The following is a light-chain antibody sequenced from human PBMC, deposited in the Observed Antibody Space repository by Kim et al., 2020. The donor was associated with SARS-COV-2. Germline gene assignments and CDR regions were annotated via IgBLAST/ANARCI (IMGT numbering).Light chain of an antibody. Sequence: QSITISFTGTSSDIGTYSLVSWYQQHPGTAPKLIIYEGTKRPSGISTRFSGSKSVSTASLTISGLQAEDEADYYCCSYAPTTSLVIFGGGTQLTVL. V-gene: IGLV2-23*01. CDR2: EGT. J-gene: IGLJ2*01. CDR1: SSDIGTYSL. CDR3: CSYAPTTSLVI.